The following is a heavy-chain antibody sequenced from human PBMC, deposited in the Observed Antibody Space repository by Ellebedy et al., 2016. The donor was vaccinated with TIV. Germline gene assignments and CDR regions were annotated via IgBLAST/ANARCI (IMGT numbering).Heavy chain of an antibody. Sequence: GESLKISCAASGFTFSDHYMSWIRQTPGKGLEWVSYISSSGTTTYYADAVKGRFTISRDNAGNSVFLEMNGLRNEDTGVYYCASIRGRRDFWGQGTLVTVSS. D-gene: IGHD1-14*01. CDR3: ASIRGRRDF. CDR2: ISSSGTTT. CDR1: GFTFSDHY. V-gene: IGHV3-11*01. J-gene: IGHJ4*02.